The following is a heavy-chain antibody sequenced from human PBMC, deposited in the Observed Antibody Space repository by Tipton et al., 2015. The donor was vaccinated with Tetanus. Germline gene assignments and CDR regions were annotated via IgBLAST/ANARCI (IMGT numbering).Heavy chain of an antibody. CDR3: LDYDGAESHGVY. Sequence: GSLRLSCEASGFSLSRYGMTWFRQPPGRGPDWVSAISSRGDGTNYAASVKGRFTISRDNSKNTVYLQMNSLRVEDTAVYYCLDYDGAESHGVYWGQGIQVTVSS. V-gene: IGHV3-23*01. J-gene: IGHJ4*02. CDR1: GFSLSRYG. D-gene: IGHD3-10*01. CDR2: ISSRGDGT.